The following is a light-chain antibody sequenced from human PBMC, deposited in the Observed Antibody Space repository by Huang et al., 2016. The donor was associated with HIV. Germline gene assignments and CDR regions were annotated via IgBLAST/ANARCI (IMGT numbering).Light chain of an antibody. Sequence: DIVMTQSPDSLAVSLGERATINCKSSQSVLYRSNNKNYLAWYQQKPGQPPKLFIYWASTRESGVPDRFTGSGSGTDFSLTISSLQAEDVAVYYCQQYDTSPWTFGQGTKVEIK. CDR3: QQYDTSPWT. CDR1: QSVLYRSNNKNY. CDR2: WAS. V-gene: IGKV4-1*01. J-gene: IGKJ1*01.